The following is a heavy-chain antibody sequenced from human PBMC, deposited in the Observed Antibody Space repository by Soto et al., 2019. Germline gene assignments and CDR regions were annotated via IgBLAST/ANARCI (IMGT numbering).Heavy chain of an antibody. Sequence: GGSLGLCSAASGFTVNRKYMRWVRQAPGKGLEWVSLIQSGGPTYYADSVKGRFTISRDTSEDTVHHQMDRLRAEDKAVYYCGRDDLLCDRGRGYGVPLDVWPKGTTVPVSS. V-gene: IGHV3-66*01. CDR2: IQSGGPT. J-gene: IGHJ6*04. CDR3: GRDDLLCDRGRGYGVPLDV. CDR1: GFTVNRKY. D-gene: IGHD6-25*01.